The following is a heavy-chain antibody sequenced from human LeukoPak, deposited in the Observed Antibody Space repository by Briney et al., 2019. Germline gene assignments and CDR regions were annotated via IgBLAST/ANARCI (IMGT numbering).Heavy chain of an antibody. D-gene: IGHD6-19*01. CDR1: GYTFTSYG. J-gene: IGHJ4*02. CDR3: ARGDAVAATGSVDY. Sequence: ASVKVSCKASGYTFTSYGISWVRQSPGQGLEWMGWISAYNGNTNYAQKLQGRVTMTTDTSTSTAYMELRSLRSDDTAVYYCARGDAVAATGSVDYWGQGTLVTVSS. CDR2: ISAYNGNT. V-gene: IGHV1-18*01.